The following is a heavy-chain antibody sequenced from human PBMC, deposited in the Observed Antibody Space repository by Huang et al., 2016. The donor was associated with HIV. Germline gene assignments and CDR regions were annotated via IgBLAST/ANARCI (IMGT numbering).Heavy chain of an antibody. J-gene: IGHJ4*02. CDR1: GGTFSSYA. Sequence: QVQLVQSGAEVKKPGSSVKVSCKASGGTFSSYAISLVRHAPGQGLEWMGGIIPIFGTANYAQKFQGRGTMTADESTSTADMELSSLGSEDTAVYYCARVESRRYYDSSGYYYWGQGTLVTVSS. CDR3: ARVESRRYYDSSGYYY. V-gene: IGHV1-69*01. D-gene: IGHD3-22*01. CDR2: IIPIFGTA.